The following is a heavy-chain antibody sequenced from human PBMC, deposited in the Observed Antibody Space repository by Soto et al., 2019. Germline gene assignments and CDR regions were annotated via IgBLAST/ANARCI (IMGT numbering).Heavy chain of an antibody. J-gene: IGHJ3*02. V-gene: IGHV3-30*18. CDR1: GFTFSSYG. Sequence: GGSLRLSCAASGFTFSSYGMHWVRQAPGKGLEWVAVISYDGSNKYYADSVKGRFTISRDNSKNTLYLQMNSLRAEDTAVYYCAKDEPVDIWGQGKMVTVSS. CDR3: AKDEPVDI. CDR2: ISYDGSNK.